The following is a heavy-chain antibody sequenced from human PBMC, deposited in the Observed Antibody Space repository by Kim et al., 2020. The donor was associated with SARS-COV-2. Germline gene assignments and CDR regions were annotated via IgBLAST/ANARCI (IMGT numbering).Heavy chain of an antibody. CDR3: ARVLQSGSYRNFDY. J-gene: IGHJ4*02. D-gene: IGHD1-26*01. Sequence: SETLSLTCAVYGGSFSGYYWSWIRQPPGKGLEWIGEISHSGSTNYNPSLKSRVTISVDTSKNQFSLKLTSVTAADTAVYYCARVLQSGSYRNFDYWGQGTLVAVSS. V-gene: IGHV4-34*01. CDR2: ISHSGST. CDR1: GGSFSGYY.